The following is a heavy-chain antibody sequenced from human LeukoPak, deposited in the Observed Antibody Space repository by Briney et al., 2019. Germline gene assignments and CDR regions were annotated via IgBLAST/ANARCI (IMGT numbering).Heavy chain of an antibody. J-gene: IGHJ4*02. CDR2: ISSSSSTV. Sequence: GGSLRLSCAASGFPFSDHEMNWVRQAPGKGLEWVSYISSSSSTVYYPDSVKGRFSISRDNAKNSLYLQMNSLRDEDTAVYYCARGYCSSTSCANFDYWGQGTLVTVSS. D-gene: IGHD2-2*01. CDR1: GFPFSDHE. V-gene: IGHV3-48*02. CDR3: ARGYCSSTSCANFDY.